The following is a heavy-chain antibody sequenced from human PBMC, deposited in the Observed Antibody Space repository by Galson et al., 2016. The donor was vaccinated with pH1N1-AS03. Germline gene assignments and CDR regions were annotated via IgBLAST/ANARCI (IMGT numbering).Heavy chain of an antibody. D-gene: IGHD4-11*01. V-gene: IGHV3-30*02. J-gene: IGHJ6*02. CDR1: GFSFSSYG. CDR2: IPYDGNNK. CDR3: AKDHSKFYGMDV. Sequence: SLRLSCAASGFSFSSYGMHWARQAPGTGLEWVAFIPYDGNNKYYSDSVKARFTISRDNSKNTVYLQMNSLRAADTAVYYCAKDHSKFYGMDVWGQGTTVTVSS.